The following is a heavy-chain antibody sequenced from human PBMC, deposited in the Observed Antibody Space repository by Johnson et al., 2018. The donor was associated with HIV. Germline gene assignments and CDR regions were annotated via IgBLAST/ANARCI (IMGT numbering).Heavy chain of an antibody. CDR1: GFTFDDYD. CDR3: ARNTRITIFGVVIRHDAFDI. V-gene: IGHV3-20*04. J-gene: IGHJ3*02. Sequence: VQLVESGGGVIRPGGSLRLSCAASGFTFDDYDMSWVRQAPGMGLEWVSGINWNGGSTGYADSVKGRFTISSDNAKNSLYLQMNSLRAEDTALYYCARNTRITIFGVVIRHDAFDIWGQGTMVTVSS. CDR2: INWNGGST. D-gene: IGHD3-3*01.